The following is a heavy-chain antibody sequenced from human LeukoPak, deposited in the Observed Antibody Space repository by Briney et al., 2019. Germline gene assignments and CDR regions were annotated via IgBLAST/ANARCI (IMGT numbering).Heavy chain of an antibody. CDR1: GFTFSSYN. Sequence: GGSLRLSCAASGFTFSSYNMNWVRQAPGKGLEWLSYITTTSSTIYYADSVKGRFTISRDNAKNSMYLQMNSLRAEDTAVYYCARVPFYYDSSGLYPTYYYYMGVWGTGTTVTVSS. V-gene: IGHV3-48*04. CDR3: ARVPFYYDSSGLYPTYYYYMGV. J-gene: IGHJ6*03. CDR2: ITTTSSTI. D-gene: IGHD3-22*01.